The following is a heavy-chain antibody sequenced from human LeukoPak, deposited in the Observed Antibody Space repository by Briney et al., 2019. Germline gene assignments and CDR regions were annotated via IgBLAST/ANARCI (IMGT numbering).Heavy chain of an antibody. CDR3: ARGSFYDYVWGSYLNYFDY. D-gene: IGHD3-16*02. J-gene: IGHJ4*02. V-gene: IGHV4-59*11. Sequence: PSETLSLTCTVSGGSISSHYWSWTRQPPGKGLEWIGYIYYSGSTNYNPSLKSRVTISVDTSKNRFSLKQSSVTAADTAVYYCARGSFYDYVWGSYLNYFDYWGQGTLVTVSP. CDR1: GGSISSHY. CDR2: IYYSGST.